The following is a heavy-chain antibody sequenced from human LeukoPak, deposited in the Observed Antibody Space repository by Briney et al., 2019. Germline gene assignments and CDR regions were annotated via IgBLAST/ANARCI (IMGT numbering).Heavy chain of an antibody. CDR2: INPGGDEI. J-gene: IGHJ4*02. V-gene: IGHV3-7*01. Sequence: GGSLRLSCTFSGLTFRSYWMNWVRQAPGKGLEWVANINPGGDEIRSVDSVKGRSIISRDNAKNSLDLQMSSLRVEDTAVYYCMCWGTDNHWGQGILVTVSS. D-gene: IGHD7-27*01. CDR3: MCWGTDNH. CDR1: GLTFRSYW.